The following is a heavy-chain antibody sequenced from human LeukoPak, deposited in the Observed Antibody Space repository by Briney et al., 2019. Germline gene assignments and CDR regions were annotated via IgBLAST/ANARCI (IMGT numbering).Heavy chain of an antibody. D-gene: IGHD5-18*01. V-gene: IGHV3-66*04. Sequence: PGGSLRLSCAASGFIVGHNYMSWFRQAPGKGLEWVSIIYSGGVYSDGTTHYADSVKGRFTISRDSSKNTLYLQMNSLRAEDTAVYYCARRELLGYSYGLGAFNVWGQGTMVTVSS. J-gene: IGHJ3*01. CDR1: GFIVGHNY. CDR2: IYSGGVYSDGTT. CDR3: ARRELLGYSYGLGAFNV.